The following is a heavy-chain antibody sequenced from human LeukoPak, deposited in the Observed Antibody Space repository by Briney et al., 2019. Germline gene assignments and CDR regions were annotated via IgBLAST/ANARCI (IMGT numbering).Heavy chain of an antibody. D-gene: IGHD1/OR15-1a*01. Sequence: GGSLRLSCTASGFNFSTYWMTWVRQAPGKGLEWVSTSSGNGGSTYYGDSVKGRFTISRDNVKNTLHLQMSSLRAEDTAVYYCARDSNWNNGGFDYWGQGTLVTVSA. V-gene: IGHV3-23*01. J-gene: IGHJ4*02. CDR3: ARDSNWNNGGFDY. CDR1: GFNFSTYW. CDR2: SSGNGGST.